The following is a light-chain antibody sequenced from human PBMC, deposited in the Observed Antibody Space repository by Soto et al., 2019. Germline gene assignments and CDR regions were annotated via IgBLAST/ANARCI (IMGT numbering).Light chain of an antibody. CDR1: QYIGSA. J-gene: IGKJ5*01. CDR3: QQYDVSPIT. Sequence: EVVLTQSPATLSVSPGDRATLSCRASQYIGSAVAWYHQRSGQAPRLLIYGASSRATGIPDRFSGSGSGTDFTLTITRLEPEDFAVYFCQQYDVSPITFGLGTRLEIK. CDR2: GAS. V-gene: IGKV3-20*01.